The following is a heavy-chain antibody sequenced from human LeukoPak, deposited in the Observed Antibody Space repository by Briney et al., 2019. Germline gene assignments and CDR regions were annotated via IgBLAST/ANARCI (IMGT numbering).Heavy chain of an antibody. V-gene: IGHV1-46*01. J-gene: IGHJ4*02. CDR1: GYTFTSYY. Sequence: GASVKVSCKASGYTFTSYYMHWVRQAPGQGLEWMGIINPSGGSTSYAQKFQGRVTMTRDMSTSTVYMELSSLRSEDTAVYYCARDTRLLTYGAYFDYWGQGTLVTVSS. CDR3: ARDTRLLTYGAYFDY. D-gene: IGHD4-17*01. CDR2: INPSGGST.